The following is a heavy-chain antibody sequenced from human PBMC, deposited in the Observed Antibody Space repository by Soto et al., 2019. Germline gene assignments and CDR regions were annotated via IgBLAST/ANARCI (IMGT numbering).Heavy chain of an antibody. D-gene: IGHD6-13*01. J-gene: IGHJ4*02. Sequence: EVQLLESGGGLVQPGGSLRLSCAASGFTFSSYAMSWVLQAPGKGLEWASDIRGSGGSTYYADSVKGRFTISRDNSKNTLYLQMNSLRAEDTAVYYCAKDATPRARQQLVLGSIDYWGQGTLVTVSS. CDR3: AKDATPRARQQLVLGSIDY. CDR2: IRGSGGST. V-gene: IGHV3-23*01. CDR1: GFTFSSYA.